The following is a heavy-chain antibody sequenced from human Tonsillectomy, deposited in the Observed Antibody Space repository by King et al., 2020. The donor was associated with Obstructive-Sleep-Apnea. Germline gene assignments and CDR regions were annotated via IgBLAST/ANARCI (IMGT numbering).Heavy chain of an antibody. CDR2: IWYDGSNK. CDR1: GFTFSSYG. Sequence: VQLVESGGGVVQPGRSLRLSCAASGFTFSSYGMHWVRQAPGKGLEWVAVIWYDGSNKYYADSVKGRFTISRDNSKNTLYLQMNSLRAEDTAVYYCASVGATTDYFAYWGQGTLVTVSS. J-gene: IGHJ4*02. CDR3: ASVGATTDYFAY. V-gene: IGHV3-33*01. D-gene: IGHD1-26*01.